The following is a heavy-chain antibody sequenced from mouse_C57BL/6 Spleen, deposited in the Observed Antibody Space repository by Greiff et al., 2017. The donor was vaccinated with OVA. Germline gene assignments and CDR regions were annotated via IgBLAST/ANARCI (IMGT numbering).Heavy chain of an antibody. CDR3: TRSPGMVTKGAWFAY. CDR2: IDPETGGT. Sequence: ESGAELVRPGASVTLSCKASGYTFTDYEMHWVKQTPVHGLEWIGAIDPETGGTAYNQKFKGKAILTADKSSSTAYMELRSLTSEDSAVFFCTRSPGMVTKGAWFAYWAQGTLVTVSA. D-gene: IGHD2-2*01. V-gene: IGHV1-15*01. CDR1: GYTFTDYE. J-gene: IGHJ3*01.